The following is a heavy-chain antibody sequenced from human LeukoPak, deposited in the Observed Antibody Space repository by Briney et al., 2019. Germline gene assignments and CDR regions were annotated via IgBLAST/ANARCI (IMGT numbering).Heavy chain of an antibody. CDR2: MNPNSGNT. J-gene: IGHJ5*02. CDR3: ARGGAAADFNWFDP. D-gene: IGHD6-25*01. CDR1: GYTFTGYY. V-gene: IGHV1-8*02. Sequence: ASVKVSCKASGYTFTGYYMHWVRQAPGQGREWMGWMNPNSGNTGYAQKFQGRVTMTRNTSISTAYMELSSLRSEDTAVYYCARGGAAADFNWFDPWGQGTLVTVSS.